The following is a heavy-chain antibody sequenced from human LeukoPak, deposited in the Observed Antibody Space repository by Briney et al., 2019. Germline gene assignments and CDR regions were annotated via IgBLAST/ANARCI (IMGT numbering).Heavy chain of an antibody. J-gene: IGHJ3*02. D-gene: IGHD3-22*01. CDR2: IYYSGST. CDR1: GGSISSGDYY. CDR3: ARSYYDSSGFGAFDI. V-gene: IGHV4-30-4*08. Sequence: KASETLSLTCTVSGGSISSGDYYWSWIRQPPGKGLEWIGYIYYSGSTYYNPSLKSRVTISVDTSKNQFSLKLSSVTAADTAVYYCARSYYDSSGFGAFDIWGQGTMVTVSS.